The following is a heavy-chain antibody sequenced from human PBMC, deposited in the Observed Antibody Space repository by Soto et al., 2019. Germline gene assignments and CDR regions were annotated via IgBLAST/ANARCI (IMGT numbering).Heavy chain of an antibody. J-gene: IGHJ4*02. CDR3: ARDRALELGDY. Sequence: GASVKXSCKASGYTITSYGISWVRQAPGQGLEWMGWISAYNGNTNYARKLQGRVTMTTDTSTSTAYMELRSLRSDNTAVYYCARDRALELGDYWGQGTLVTVSS. V-gene: IGHV1-18*01. CDR2: ISAYNGNT. CDR1: GYTITSYG. D-gene: IGHD1-26*01.